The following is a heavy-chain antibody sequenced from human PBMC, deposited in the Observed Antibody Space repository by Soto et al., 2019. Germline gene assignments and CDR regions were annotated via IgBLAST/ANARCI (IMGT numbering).Heavy chain of an antibody. CDR3: ARRRIVPTTNFDY. J-gene: IGHJ4*02. CDR1: GDSISSSSFY. Sequence: AETLSLTCTVSGDSISSSSFYWGWIRQPPGKGLEWIGHIFHTGATYQNPTLKSRLRMSVDTSKNQFSLNLSSVTATDTAVYYCARRRIVPTTNFDYWGQGTLVTVSS. V-gene: IGHV4-39*01. D-gene: IGHD1-26*01. CDR2: IFHTGAT.